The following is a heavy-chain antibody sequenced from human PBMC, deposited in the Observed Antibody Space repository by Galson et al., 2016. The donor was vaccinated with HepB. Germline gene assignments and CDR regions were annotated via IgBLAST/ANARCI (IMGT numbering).Heavy chain of an antibody. D-gene: IGHD4-17*01. CDR3: ARASGGLDDGDHTESFQH. CDR1: GYTVNNFG. Sequence: SVKVSCKASGYTVNNFGVSWVRQAPGQGLEWMGWVSAYNGNTNSAQKVQDRVTLTTDTSTNTAYLELRNLTADDTAVYYCARASGGLDDGDHTESFQHWGQGSLVIVSS. V-gene: IGHV1-18*01. J-gene: IGHJ1*01. CDR2: VSAYNGNT.